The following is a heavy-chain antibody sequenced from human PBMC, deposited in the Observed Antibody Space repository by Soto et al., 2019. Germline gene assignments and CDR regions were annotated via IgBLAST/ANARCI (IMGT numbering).Heavy chain of an antibody. D-gene: IGHD2-15*01. CDR1: GFTFSGYA. CDR2: ISNTGAKT. Sequence: EVQLLESGGGLVQPGGSLRLSCAASGFTFSGYALSWVRQAPGEGPEWVSTISNTGAKTYYADSVKGRITVSRDNFKNTLSLQMNSLSDADTAVDYCAKGGNTNNNYYYYMDVWGKGTAVTVSS. J-gene: IGHJ6*03. V-gene: IGHV3-23*01. CDR3: AKGGNTNNNYYYYMDV.